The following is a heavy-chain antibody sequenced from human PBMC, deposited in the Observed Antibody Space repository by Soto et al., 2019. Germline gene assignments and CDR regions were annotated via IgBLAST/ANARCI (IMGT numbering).Heavy chain of an antibody. J-gene: IGHJ6*02. Sequence: QVQLVQSGAEVKKPGSSVKVSCKASGGTFSSYAISWVRQAPGQGLEWMGGIIPIFGTANYAQKFQGRVTITADESTSTAYMALSSLRSEDTAVYYCARDLPHWGRDYYGMDVWGQGTTVTVSS. D-gene: IGHD3-16*01. CDR1: GGTFSSYA. V-gene: IGHV1-69*01. CDR3: ARDLPHWGRDYYGMDV. CDR2: IIPIFGTA.